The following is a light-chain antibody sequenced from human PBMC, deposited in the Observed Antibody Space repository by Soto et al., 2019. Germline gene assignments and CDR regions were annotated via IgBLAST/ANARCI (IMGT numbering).Light chain of an antibody. CDR3: LQYGSSPFT. CDR2: GAS. CDR1: QSVTSSY. Sequence: EIVLTQSPGTLSLSPGERATLSCRASQSVTSSYLAWYRQKPGQAPRLLIYGASSRATGIPDRFSGSGSGTDFTLTISRLEPEDFAVYYCLQYGSSPFTFGPGTKVDVK. J-gene: IGKJ3*01. V-gene: IGKV3-20*01.